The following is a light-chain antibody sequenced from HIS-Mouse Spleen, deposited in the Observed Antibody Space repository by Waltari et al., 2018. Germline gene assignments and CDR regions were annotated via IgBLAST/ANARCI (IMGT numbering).Light chain of an antibody. V-gene: IGLV4-69*01. Sequence: QLVLTQSPSASASLGASVKLTCTLSSGHSTDPTAWPPQQPQKGPRYLMKLNSDGSHSKGDGIPDRFSGSSSGAERYLTISSLQSEDEADYYCQTWGTGIWVFGGGTKLTVL. J-gene: IGLJ3*02. CDR2: LNSDGSH. CDR1: SGHSTDP. CDR3: QTWGTGIWV.